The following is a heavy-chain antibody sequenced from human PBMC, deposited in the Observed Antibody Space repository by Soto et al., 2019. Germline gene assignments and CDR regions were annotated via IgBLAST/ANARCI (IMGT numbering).Heavy chain of an antibody. D-gene: IGHD3-16*02. CDR2: INHSGST. Sequence: SETLSLTCAVYGGSFSGYYWSWIRQPPGKGLEWIGEINHSGSTNYNPSLKSRVTISVDTSKNQFSLKLSSVTAADTAVYYCARGRKADYVWGSYRYTYYYYGMDVWGQGTTVTVSS. CDR1: GGSFSGYY. CDR3: ARGRKADYVWGSYRYTYYYYGMDV. V-gene: IGHV4-34*01. J-gene: IGHJ6*02.